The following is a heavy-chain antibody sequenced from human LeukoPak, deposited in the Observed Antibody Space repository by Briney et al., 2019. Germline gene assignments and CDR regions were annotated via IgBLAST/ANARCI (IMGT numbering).Heavy chain of an antibody. J-gene: IGHJ5*02. Sequence: SETLSLTCAAYGLSFSGYYWSWIRQPPGKGLEWIGEINHSGSTNYNPSLKSRVTISVDTSKNQFSLKLSSVTAADTAVYYCARLIPSVVVTASGWFDPWGQGTLVTVSS. D-gene: IGHD2-21*02. CDR1: GLSFSGYY. CDR3: ARLIPSVVVTASGWFDP. CDR2: INHSGST. V-gene: IGHV4-34*01.